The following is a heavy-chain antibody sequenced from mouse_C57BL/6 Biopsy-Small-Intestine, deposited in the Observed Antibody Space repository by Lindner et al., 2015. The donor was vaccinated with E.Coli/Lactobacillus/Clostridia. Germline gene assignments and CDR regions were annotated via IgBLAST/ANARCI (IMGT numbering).Heavy chain of an antibody. CDR2: IRSKSNNYAT. CDR1: GFSFNTYA. D-gene: IGHD2-3*01. J-gene: IGHJ3*01. CDR3: VRQFYDGGSAY. V-gene: IGHV10-1*01. Sequence: VQLQESGGGLVQPQGSLKLSCAASGFSFNTYAMNWVRQAPGKGLEWVARIRSKSNNYATYYADSVKDRFTISRDDSESMLYLQMNNLKTEDTAMYYCVRQFYDGGSAYWGQGTLVTVSA.